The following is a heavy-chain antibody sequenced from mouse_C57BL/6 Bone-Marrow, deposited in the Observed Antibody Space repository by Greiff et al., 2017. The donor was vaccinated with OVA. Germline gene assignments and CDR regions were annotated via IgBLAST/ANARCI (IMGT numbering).Heavy chain of an antibody. Sequence: VQRVESGPGLVQPSQSLSITCTVSGFSLTSYGVHWVRQSPGKGLEWLGVIWSGGSTDYNAAFISRLSISKDNSKSQVFFKMNSLQADDTAIYYCARRGYYDGYCGGAMDYWGQGTSVTVSS. V-gene: IGHV2-2*01. CDR2: IWSGGST. J-gene: IGHJ4*01. CDR3: ARRGYYDGYCGGAMDY. CDR1: GFSLTSYG. D-gene: IGHD2-3*01.